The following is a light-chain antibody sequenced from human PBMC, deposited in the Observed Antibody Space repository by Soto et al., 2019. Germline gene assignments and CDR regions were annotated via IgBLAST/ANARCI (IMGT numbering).Light chain of an antibody. CDR1: QDISNY. V-gene: IGKV1-33*01. J-gene: IGKJ1*01. CDR3: QQYNSYSWT. Sequence: DLQVTQSPSSQSASVGDRVTITCQASQDISNYLNWYQQKPGKAPKLLIYDASNLETGVPSRFSGSGSGTEFTLTISSLQPDDFATYYCQQYNSYSWTFGQGTKVDI. CDR2: DAS.